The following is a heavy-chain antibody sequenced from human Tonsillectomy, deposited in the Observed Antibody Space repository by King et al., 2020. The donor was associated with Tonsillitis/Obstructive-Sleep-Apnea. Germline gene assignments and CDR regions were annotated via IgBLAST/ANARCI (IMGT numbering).Heavy chain of an antibody. CDR1: GFTFGDYA. CDR3: TRDNQIEGLDY. Sequence: VQLVESGGGLVQPGRSLRLSCTASGFTFGDYAMSWVRQAPGKGLEWVGFIRSKAYGGTTECAASVKGRFAISRDDSESIAYLQVNSLKTEDTAVYYCTRDNQIEGLDYWGPGTLVTVSS. J-gene: IGHJ4*02. CDR2: IRSKAYGGTT. D-gene: IGHD1-14*01. V-gene: IGHV3-49*04.